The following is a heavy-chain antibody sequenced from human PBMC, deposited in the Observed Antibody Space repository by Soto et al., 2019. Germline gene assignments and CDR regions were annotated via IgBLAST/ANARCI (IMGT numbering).Heavy chain of an antibody. CDR2: INPKSGRP. D-gene: IGHD3-3*01. CDR3: ARDLAKGDWSAGFDY. CDR1: GYTFTVYY. J-gene: IGHJ4*02. V-gene: IGHV1-2*02. Sequence: SSVKVSCKDSGYTFTVYYMHWVPQAPGQGLEWMGGINPKSGRPMYPQKFQGRVTMTWDTSISTAYMELTRLRSDDTAVYYCARDLAKGDWSAGFDYWGQGTLVTVSS.